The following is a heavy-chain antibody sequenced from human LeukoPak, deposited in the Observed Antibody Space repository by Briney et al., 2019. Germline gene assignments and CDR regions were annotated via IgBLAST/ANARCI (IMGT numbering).Heavy chain of an antibody. Sequence: EGSLRLSCAASRFTFSSYVKHWVRQAPGKGLEWVAVISSDGSNKYYADSVKGRFTISRDNSKNTLYLQMNSLRAEDTALYYCARDNMAAAGNYYYYGLDVWGQGTTVTVSS. J-gene: IGHJ6*02. CDR1: RFTFSSYV. CDR3: ARDNMAAAGNYYYYGLDV. CDR2: ISSDGSNK. D-gene: IGHD6-13*01. V-gene: IGHV3-30-3*01.